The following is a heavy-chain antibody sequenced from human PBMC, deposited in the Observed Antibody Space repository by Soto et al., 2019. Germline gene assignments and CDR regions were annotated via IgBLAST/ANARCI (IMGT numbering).Heavy chain of an antibody. CDR2: ISGSGGST. CDR3: AKGAYCSGGSCYSVSYYGMDV. D-gene: IGHD2-15*01. V-gene: IGHV3-23*01. CDR1: GFTFSSCA. J-gene: IGHJ6*02. Sequence: PGGSLRLSCAASGFTFSSCALSWVRQAPGKGLEWVSAISGSGGSTYYADSVKGRFTISRDNSKNTLYLQMNSLRAEDTAVYYCAKGAYCSGGSCYSVSYYGMDVWGQGTTVTVSS.